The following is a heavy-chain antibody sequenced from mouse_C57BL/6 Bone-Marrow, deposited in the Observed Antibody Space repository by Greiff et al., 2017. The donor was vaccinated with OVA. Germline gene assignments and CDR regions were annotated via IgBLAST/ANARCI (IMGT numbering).Heavy chain of an antibody. CDR1: GFTFSDYY. Sequence: EVKLVESGGGLVQPGGSLKLSCAASGFTFSDYYMYWVRQTPEKRLEWVAYISNGGGSTYYPDTVKGRFTISRDNAKNTLYLQISRLKSEDTAMYYCAKSYHPFDYWGQGTTLTVSS. CDR2: ISNGGGST. V-gene: IGHV5-12*01. J-gene: IGHJ2*01. D-gene: IGHD2-12*01. CDR3: AKSYHPFDY.